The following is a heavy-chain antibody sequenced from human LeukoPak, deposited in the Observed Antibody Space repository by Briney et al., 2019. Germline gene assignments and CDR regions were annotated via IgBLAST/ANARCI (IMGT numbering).Heavy chain of an antibody. D-gene: IGHD1-26*01. Sequence: ASVKVSYKVSGYTLTELSMHWVRQAPGKGLEWMGGFDPEDGETIYAQKFQGRVTMTEDTSTDTAYMELSSLRSEDTAVYYCATAPNSWGAGHYWGQGTLVTVSS. CDR1: GYTLTELS. CDR2: FDPEDGET. V-gene: IGHV1-24*01. J-gene: IGHJ4*02. CDR3: ATAPNSWGAGHY.